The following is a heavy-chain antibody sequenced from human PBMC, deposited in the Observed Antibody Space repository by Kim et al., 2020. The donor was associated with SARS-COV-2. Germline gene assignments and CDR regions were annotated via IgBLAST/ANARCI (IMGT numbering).Heavy chain of an antibody. CDR3: ARDSAHYGDFYFSY. D-gene: IGHD4-17*01. J-gene: IGHJ4*02. CDR2: IYHSGST. V-gene: IGHV4-59*01. Sequence: SETLSLTCTVSGGSMSSYYWSWIRQPPGKGLEWIGYIYHSGSTNCNPSLKSRVTISVDTSKSQFSLKVSSVTAADTAVYYCARDSAHYGDFYFSYWGQG. CDR1: GGSMSSYY.